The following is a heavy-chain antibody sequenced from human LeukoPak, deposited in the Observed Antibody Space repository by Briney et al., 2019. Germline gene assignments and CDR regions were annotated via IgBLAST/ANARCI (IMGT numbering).Heavy chain of an antibody. Sequence: PSETLSLTCTVSGGSISSYYWSWIRQPPGKGLEWIGYIYYSGSTNYNPSLKSRVTISVDTSKNQFSLKLSSVTAADTAVYYCARHGSSWYEDYFDYWGQGTLVTVSS. J-gene: IGHJ4*02. CDR1: GGSISSYY. CDR2: IYYSGST. D-gene: IGHD6-13*01. V-gene: IGHV4-59*08. CDR3: ARHGSSWYEDYFDY.